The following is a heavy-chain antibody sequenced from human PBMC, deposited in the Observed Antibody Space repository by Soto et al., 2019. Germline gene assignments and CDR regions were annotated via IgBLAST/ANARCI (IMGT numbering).Heavy chain of an antibody. D-gene: IGHD6-13*01. CDR1: GFTFSSYG. J-gene: IGHJ5*02. CDR3: ARDAYQLLPAIAAAGIGWFDP. V-gene: IGHV3-33*01. Sequence: GGSLRLSCAASGFTFSSYGMHWVRQAPGKGLEWVAVIWYDGSNKYYADSVKGRFTISRDNSKNTLYLQMNSLRAEDTAVYYCARDAYQLLPAIAAAGIGWFDPWGQGTLVTVSS. CDR2: IWYDGSNK.